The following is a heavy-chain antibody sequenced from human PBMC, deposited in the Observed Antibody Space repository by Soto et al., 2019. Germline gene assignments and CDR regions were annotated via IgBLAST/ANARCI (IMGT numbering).Heavy chain of an antibody. CDR1: GLSLGGSA. Sequence: GGSLRLSCAVAGLSLGGSAWHWVRQAAGQGPAWVARIRNNASSYATLYAASVKGRFPISSDDSKNTAFLQMNSLTTPDPSLYYCTPPAPQDLIRKWRPGTLVTVSS. V-gene: IGHV3-73*01. J-gene: IGHJ4*02. D-gene: IGHD2-15*01. CDR3: TPPAPQDLIRK. CDR2: IRNNASSYAT.